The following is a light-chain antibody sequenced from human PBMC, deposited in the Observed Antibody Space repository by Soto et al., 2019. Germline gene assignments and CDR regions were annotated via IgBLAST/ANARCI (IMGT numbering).Light chain of an antibody. CDR1: QGISNY. CDR2: ATS. J-gene: IGKJ3*01. V-gene: IGKV1-27*01. Sequence: DIQMTQSPSSLSASVGDRVTITCRASQGISNYLAWYQQKPGKVPQVLIYATSTLLSGVPSRFSGSGFGTDFTLTISSLQPEDVATYYCQKYNSAPFTFGPGNKVDIK. CDR3: QKYNSAPFT.